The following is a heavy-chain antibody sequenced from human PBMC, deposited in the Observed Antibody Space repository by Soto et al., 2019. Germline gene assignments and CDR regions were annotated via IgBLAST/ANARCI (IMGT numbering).Heavy chain of an antibody. CDR3: ARELGTGTTFDI. Sequence: QVQLVQSGAEVKKPGASVKVSCKASGYTFTSYAMHWVRQAPGQRLEWMGWINAGNGNTKYSQKFQGRVTITRDTSASTAYMDLSSLRSEDTAVYYCARELGTGTTFDIWGQGTMVTVSS. CDR2: INAGNGNT. CDR1: GYTFTSYA. D-gene: IGHD1-7*01. J-gene: IGHJ3*02. V-gene: IGHV1-3*01.